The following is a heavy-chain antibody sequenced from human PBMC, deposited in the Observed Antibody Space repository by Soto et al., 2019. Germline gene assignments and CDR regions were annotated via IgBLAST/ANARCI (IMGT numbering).Heavy chain of an antibody. Sequence: VKVSCKASGGTFSSYAISWVRQAPGQGLEWMGGIIPIFGTANYAQKFQGRVTITADESTSTAYMELSSLRSEDTAVYYCARLYSGSLRHYYYGMDVWGQGTTVTVSS. D-gene: IGHD1-26*01. V-gene: IGHV1-69*13. CDR1: GGTFSSYA. J-gene: IGHJ6*02. CDR2: IIPIFGTA. CDR3: ARLYSGSLRHYYYGMDV.